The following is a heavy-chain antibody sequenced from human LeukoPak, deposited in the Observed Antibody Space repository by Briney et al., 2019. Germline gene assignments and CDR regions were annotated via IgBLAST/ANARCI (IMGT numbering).Heavy chain of an antibody. J-gene: IGHJ3*02. V-gene: IGHV1-2*02. CDR3: ARGGPHHGFDI. Sequence: VASVKVSCKASGYTFTDYYMHWVRQAPGQGLEWMGWIVTNNGGTNYAQNFKGRVTMTRDTSVSTAYVEVSDLKPDDTAVYYCARGGPHHGFDIWAQGTMVTVSS. CDR1: GYTFTDYY. CDR2: IVTNNGGT.